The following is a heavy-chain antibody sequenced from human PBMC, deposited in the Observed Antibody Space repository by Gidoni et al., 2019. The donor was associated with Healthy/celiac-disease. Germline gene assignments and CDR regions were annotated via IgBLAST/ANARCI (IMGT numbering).Heavy chain of an antibody. V-gene: IGHV4-39*01. J-gene: IGHJ4*02. CDR3: FGGFLEWSDYFDY. Sequence: QLQLQESGPGLVKPSETRSLTCTVPGGSISSSSDYWGWIRQPPGKGLEWIGSIYYGGSTYYNPSLKSRVTITVDTSKNQFSLKLSSVTAADTAVYYCFGGFLEWSDYFDYWGQGTLVTVSS. CDR2: IYYGGST. D-gene: IGHD3-3*01. CDR1: GGSISSSSDY.